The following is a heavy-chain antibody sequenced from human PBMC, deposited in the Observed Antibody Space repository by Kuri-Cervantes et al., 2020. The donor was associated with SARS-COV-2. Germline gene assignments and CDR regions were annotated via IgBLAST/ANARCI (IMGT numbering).Heavy chain of an antibody. Sequence: GSLRLSCTVSGGSISSGGYYWSWIRQHPGKGLEWIGYIYYSGSTNYNPSLKSRVTISVDTSKNQFSLKLSSVTAADTAVYYCARKYYDIFTGYYTEDYWGQGTLVTVSS. V-gene: IGHV4-61*08. J-gene: IGHJ4*02. D-gene: IGHD3-9*01. CDR1: GGSISSGGYY. CDR3: ARKYYDIFTGYYTEDY. CDR2: IYYSGST.